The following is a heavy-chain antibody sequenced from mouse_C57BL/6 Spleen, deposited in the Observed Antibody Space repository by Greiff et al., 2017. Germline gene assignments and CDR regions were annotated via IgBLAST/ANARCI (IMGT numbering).Heavy chain of an antibody. Sequence: QVQLQQPGAELVMPGASVKLSCKASGYTFTSYWMHWVKQRPGQGLEWIGEIDPSDSYTNYNQKFKGKSTLTVDKSSSPAYMQLSSLTSEDSAVYYCARSRAYYGSSFFDYWGQGTPLTVSS. J-gene: IGHJ2*01. V-gene: IGHV1-69*01. CDR3: ARSRAYYGSSFFDY. CDR1: GYTFTSYW. D-gene: IGHD1-1*01. CDR2: IDPSDSYT.